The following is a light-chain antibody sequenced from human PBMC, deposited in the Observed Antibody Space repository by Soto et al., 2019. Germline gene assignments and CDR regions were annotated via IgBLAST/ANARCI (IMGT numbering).Light chain of an antibody. J-gene: IGKJ2*01. CDR2: KAS. Sequence: DIQMTQSPSTLSASVGDRVTITCRASQSISSWLAWYQQKPGKAPKLLIYKASALESGVPSRFSGSGSGTEFTTIISGLQHDEFVTYYYQHYDTYYQTFGQGTKLEIK. V-gene: IGKV1-5*03. CDR1: QSISSW. CDR3: QHYDTYYQT.